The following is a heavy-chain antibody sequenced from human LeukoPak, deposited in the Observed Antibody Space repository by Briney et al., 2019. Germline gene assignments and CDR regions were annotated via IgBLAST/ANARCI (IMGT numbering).Heavy chain of an antibody. J-gene: IGHJ3*01. V-gene: IGHV3-7*03. CDR2: INSDGSEG. Sequence: GGSLRLSCVGSGFAFGSYWMSWARQAPGKGLEWVASINSDGSEGYYADVVKGRFTISRDNAKNSLYLQINSLRAEDTAVYYCARSSYSSSSSVWGQGTMVTVSS. CDR1: GFAFGSYW. CDR3: ARSSYSSSSSV. D-gene: IGHD6-6*01.